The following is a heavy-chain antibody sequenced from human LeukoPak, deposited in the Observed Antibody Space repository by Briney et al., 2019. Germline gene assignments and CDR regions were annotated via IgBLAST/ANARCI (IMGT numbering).Heavy chain of an antibody. CDR3: AKAGDNSGNYGAFDI. Sequence: GGSLRLSCAASGFTFSSYGMSWVRQAPGKGLEWVSAISGSGGSTYYADSVKGRFTIFRDNSNNTLYLQMNSLRAEDTAVYYCAKAGDNSGNYGAFDIWGQGTMVTVSS. D-gene: IGHD3-22*01. CDR2: ISGSGGST. J-gene: IGHJ3*02. V-gene: IGHV3-23*01. CDR1: GFTFSSYG.